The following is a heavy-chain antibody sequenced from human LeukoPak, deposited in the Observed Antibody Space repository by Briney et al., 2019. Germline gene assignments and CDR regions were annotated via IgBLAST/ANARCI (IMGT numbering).Heavy chain of an antibody. Sequence: RAGGSLRLSCAASGFTFSSYNMNWVRQAPGKGLEWVSSISSSSSYIYYADSVKGRFTMSRDNAKNSLYLQMNSLRAEDTAVYYCARPVVAATTPDTFDIWGQGTMVTVSS. V-gene: IGHV3-21*01. D-gene: IGHD2-15*01. CDR3: ARPVVAATTPDTFDI. J-gene: IGHJ3*02. CDR1: GFTFSSYN. CDR2: ISSSSSYI.